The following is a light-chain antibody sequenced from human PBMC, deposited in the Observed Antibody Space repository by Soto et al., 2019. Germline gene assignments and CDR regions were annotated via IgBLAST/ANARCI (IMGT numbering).Light chain of an antibody. V-gene: IGKV3-15*01. CDR1: QSVSSY. J-gene: IGKJ1*01. CDR2: DAS. Sequence: IVLTQYPATLSLSPGERATLSCRASQSVSSYLAWYQQKPGQAPRLLVFDASTRATGIPARFSGSGSGTDFTLTISCLQSEDFATYYCQQYYSFPRTFGQGTKVDTK. CDR3: QQYYSFPRT.